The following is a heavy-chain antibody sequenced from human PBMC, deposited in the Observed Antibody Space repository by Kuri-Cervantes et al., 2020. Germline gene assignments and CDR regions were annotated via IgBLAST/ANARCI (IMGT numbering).Heavy chain of an antibody. CDR3: THRRRTSGTYYIDY. CDR2: IYWDDDK. D-gene: IGHD3-10*01. Sequence: SGPTLVKPTQTLTLTCTFSGFSLSTRGVGVGWIRQPPGKVLEWLALIYWDDDKHYSPSLENRLTITQDASKNQVVLTVSNMDPVDTATYYCTHRRRTSGTYYIDYWGQGTLVTVSS. J-gene: IGHJ4*02. CDR1: GFSLSTRGVG. V-gene: IGHV2-5*02.